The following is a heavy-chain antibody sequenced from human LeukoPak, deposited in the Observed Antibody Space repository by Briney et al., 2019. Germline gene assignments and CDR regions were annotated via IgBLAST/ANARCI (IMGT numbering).Heavy chain of an antibody. Sequence: HGESLKISCKGSGHSFTSYWISWVRQMPGKGLEWMGRIDPSNSYTNYSPSFQGHVTISADKSISTAYLKWSSLKASDTAMYYCARQGSGWRFDYWGQGTLVTVSS. D-gene: IGHD6-19*01. CDR3: ARQGSGWRFDY. CDR1: GHSFTSYW. CDR2: IDPSNSYT. V-gene: IGHV5-10-1*01. J-gene: IGHJ4*02.